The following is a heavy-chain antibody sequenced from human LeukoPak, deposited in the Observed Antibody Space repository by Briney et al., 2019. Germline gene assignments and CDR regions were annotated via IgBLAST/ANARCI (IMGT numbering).Heavy chain of an antibody. CDR3: ANDGRGSYTFDY. V-gene: IGHV3-11*01. J-gene: IGHJ4*02. D-gene: IGHD1-26*01. CDR1: GFTFSDYY. Sequence: GGSLRLSCAASGFTFSDYYMSWIRQAPGKGLEWVSYIISSGSGVSIYYADSVKGRFTISRDNSKNTLYLQIHSLRAEDTAVYYCANDGRGSYTFDYWGQGTLVTVSS. CDR2: IISSGSGVSI.